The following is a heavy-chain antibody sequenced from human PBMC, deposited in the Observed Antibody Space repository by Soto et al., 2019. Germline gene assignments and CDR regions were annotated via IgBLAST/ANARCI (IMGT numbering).Heavy chain of an antibody. CDR1: GGSIKSGGYY. V-gene: IGHV4-31*03. J-gene: IGHJ4*02. D-gene: IGHD1-20*01. CDR2: IYYSGST. CDR3: ASQINWSKPFDL. Sequence: QVQLQESGPRLVKPSQTLSLSCTVSGGSIKSGGYYWHWLRQHPGKGLEWIGYIYYSGSTYYNPSLKSRVAISLDRSENQFSLRLNSATAAYTAAYYCASQINWSKPFDLWGQGTLVTVSS.